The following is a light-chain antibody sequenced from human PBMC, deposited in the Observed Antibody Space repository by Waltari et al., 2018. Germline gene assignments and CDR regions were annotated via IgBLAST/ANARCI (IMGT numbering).Light chain of an antibody. CDR3: SSYTSSSTVV. V-gene: IGLV2-14*01. J-gene: IGLJ2*01. CDR1: SSDVGGYNY. CDR2: EVS. Sequence: QSALTPPASVSGSPGPSITISCTGTSSDVGGYNYVPWYQQHPGKAPKLMIYEVSNRPSGVSNRFSGSKSGNTASLTISGLQAEDEADYYCSSYTSSSTVVFGGGTKLTVL.